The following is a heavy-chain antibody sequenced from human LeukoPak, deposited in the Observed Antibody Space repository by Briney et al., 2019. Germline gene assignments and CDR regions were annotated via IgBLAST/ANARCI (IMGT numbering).Heavy chain of an antibody. Sequence: ASVKVSCKASGYTFTGYYMHWVRQAPGQGREWMGGNNPNSGVTRYAQKFQRRVSMTRDTAISTAYMELSRLRSDDTAVYYCARDRDDSSGYYYNYWGQGTLVTVSS. CDR2: NNPNSGVT. CDR1: GYTFTGYY. J-gene: IGHJ4*02. V-gene: IGHV1-2*02. CDR3: ARDRDDSSGYYYNY. D-gene: IGHD3-22*01.